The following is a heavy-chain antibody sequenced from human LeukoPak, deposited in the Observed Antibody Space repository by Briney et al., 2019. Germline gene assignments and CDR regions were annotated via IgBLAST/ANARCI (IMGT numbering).Heavy chain of an antibody. CDR1: GFTFSSYA. V-gene: IGHV3-30*04. CDR2: ISYDGSNK. D-gene: IGHD5-18*01. Sequence: GGSLRLSCAASGFTFSSYAMHWVRQAPGKGLEWVAVISYDGSNKYYADSVKGRFTISRDNSKNTLYLQMNSLRAEDTAVYYCARDLGYSYGYFRGLDYWGQGTLVTVSS. J-gene: IGHJ4*02. CDR3: ARDLGYSYGYFRGLDY.